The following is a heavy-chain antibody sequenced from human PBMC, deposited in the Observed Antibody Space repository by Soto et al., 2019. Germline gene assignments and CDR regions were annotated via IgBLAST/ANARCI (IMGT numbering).Heavy chain of an antibody. CDR3: ARSDLYSGGPVDAFDI. Sequence: SETLSLTCAVYGGSFSGYYWSWIRQPPGKGLEWIGEINHSGSTNYNPSLKSRVTISVDTSKNQFSLKLSSVTAADTAVYYCARSDLYSGGPVDAFDIWGQGTMVTVSS. CDR1: GGSFSGYY. V-gene: IGHV4-34*01. J-gene: IGHJ3*02. CDR2: INHSGST. D-gene: IGHD1-26*01.